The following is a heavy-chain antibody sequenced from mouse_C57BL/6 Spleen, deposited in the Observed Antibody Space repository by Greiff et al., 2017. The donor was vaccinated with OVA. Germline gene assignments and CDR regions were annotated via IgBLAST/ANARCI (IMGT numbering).Heavy chain of an antibody. J-gene: IGHJ3*01. CDR3: ARDGDDYDWFAY. CDR1: GFTFSSYA. CDR2: ISDGGSYT. Sequence: EVHLVESGGGLVKPGGSLKLSCAASGFTFSSYAMSWVRQTPEKRLEWVATISDGGSYTYYPDNVKGRFTISRDNAKNNLYLQMSHLKSEDTAMYYCARDGDDYDWFAYWGQGTLVTVSA. V-gene: IGHV5-4*01. D-gene: IGHD2-4*01.